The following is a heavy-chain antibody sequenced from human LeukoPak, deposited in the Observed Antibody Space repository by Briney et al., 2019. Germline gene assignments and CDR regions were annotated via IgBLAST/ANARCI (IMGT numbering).Heavy chain of an antibody. CDR3: ARSGYSGYVYGYYYYMDV. J-gene: IGHJ6*03. D-gene: IGHD5-12*01. V-gene: IGHV4-59*01. CDR1: GGSISSYY. CDR2: IYYSGST. Sequence: SETLSLTRTVSGGSISSYYWSWIRQPPGKGLEWIGYIYYSGSTNYNPSLKSRVTISVDTSKNQFSLKVSSVTAADTAVYYCARSGYSGYVYGYYYYMDVWGKGTTVTVSS.